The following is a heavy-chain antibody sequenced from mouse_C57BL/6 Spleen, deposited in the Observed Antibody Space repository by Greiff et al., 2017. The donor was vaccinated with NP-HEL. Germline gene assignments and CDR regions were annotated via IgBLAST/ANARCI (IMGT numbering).Heavy chain of an antibody. V-gene: IGHV1-18*01. CDR3: ARCATVVATDWYFDV. J-gene: IGHJ1*03. CDR1: GYTFTDNN. D-gene: IGHD1-1*01. Sequence: EVQLQQSGPELVKPGASVKIPCKASGYTFTDNNMDWVKQSHGKSLEWIGDINPNNGGTIYNQKFKGKATLTVDKSSSTAYMELRSLTSEDTAVYYCARCATVVATDWYFDVWGTGTTVTVSS. CDR2: INPNNGGT.